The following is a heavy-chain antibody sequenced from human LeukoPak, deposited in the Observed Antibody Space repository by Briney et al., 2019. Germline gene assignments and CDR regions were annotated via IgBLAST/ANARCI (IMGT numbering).Heavy chain of an antibody. J-gene: IGHJ4*02. Sequence: GGSLRLSCAASGFTFSSYGMSWVRQAPGKGLEWVSAISGSGGSTYYADSVKGRFTISRDNSKNTLYLQMNSLRAEDTAVYYCASSSRRGDGYEYWGQGTLVTVSS. V-gene: IGHV3-23*01. CDR3: ASSSRRGDGYEY. D-gene: IGHD5-24*01. CDR2: ISGSGGST. CDR1: GFTFSSYG.